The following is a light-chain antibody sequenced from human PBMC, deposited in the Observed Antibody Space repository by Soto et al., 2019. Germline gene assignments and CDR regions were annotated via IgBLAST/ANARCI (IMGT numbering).Light chain of an antibody. CDR1: QSVTSGY. Sequence: EIVLTQSPGTLSLSPGESATLSCRASQSVTSGYLAWYQQKPGQAPRLLIYDTSSRATGIPDRFSGSGSGTDFTLTISSLEPDDCAVYYCQQYGDSPWTFGQVTKVEIK. J-gene: IGKJ1*01. CDR2: DTS. CDR3: QQYGDSPWT. V-gene: IGKV3-20*01.